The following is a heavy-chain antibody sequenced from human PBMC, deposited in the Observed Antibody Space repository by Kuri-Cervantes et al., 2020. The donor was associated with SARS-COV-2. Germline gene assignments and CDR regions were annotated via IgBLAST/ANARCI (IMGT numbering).Heavy chain of an antibody. D-gene: IGHD6-6*01. CDR3: ARGVPGY. CDR2: IYHSGST. V-gene: IGHV4-38-2*01. CDR1: GYSISSGYY. Sequence: SETLSLTCAVAGYSISSGYYWGWIRQPPGKGLEWIGSIYHSGSTYYNPSLKSRVTISVDTSKNQFSLKLSSVTAADTAVYYCARGVPGYWGQGSLVTVSS. J-gene: IGHJ4*02.